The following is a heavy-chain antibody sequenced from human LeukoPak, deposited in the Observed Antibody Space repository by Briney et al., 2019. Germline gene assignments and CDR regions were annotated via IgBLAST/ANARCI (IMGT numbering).Heavy chain of an antibody. D-gene: IGHD5-12*01. Sequence: PSETLSLTCTVSGGSISSSSYYWGWIRQPPGKGLEWIGSIYYSGSTYYNPSLKSRVTISVDTSKNQFSLKLSSVTAADTAVYYCARVSGDIVAYFDYWGQGTLVTVSS. CDR1: GGSISSSSYY. V-gene: IGHV4-39*07. CDR2: IYYSGST. CDR3: ARVSGDIVAYFDY. J-gene: IGHJ4*02.